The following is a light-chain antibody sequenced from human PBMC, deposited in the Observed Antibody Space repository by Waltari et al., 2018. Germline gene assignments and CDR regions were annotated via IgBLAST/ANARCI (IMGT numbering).Light chain of an antibody. Sequence: DIQMTQSPSSLSASVGDRVTITCRASQSISSSLNWYQQKPGKAPKLLIYAASSLQSGVPSRFSGSGSGTDFTLTISSLQPEDFATYYCQQNYSTPFTFGPGTKVEIK. V-gene: IGKV1-39*01. CDR2: AAS. CDR3: QQNYSTPFT. CDR1: QSISSS. J-gene: IGKJ3*01.